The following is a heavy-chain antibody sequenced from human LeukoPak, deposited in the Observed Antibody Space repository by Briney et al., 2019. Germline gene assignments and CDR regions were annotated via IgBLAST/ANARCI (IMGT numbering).Heavy chain of an antibody. D-gene: IGHD4-17*01. Sequence: GESLKISCKGSGYIFLNYWVGWVRQMPGKGLEGMGIIYPGDSDTTYSPSFQGQVTLSADKSISVVYLQWSSLKASDTALYYCARRNFGDYVDAFDIWGQGTMVTVSS. CDR1: GYIFLNYW. V-gene: IGHV5-51*01. CDR2: IYPGDSDT. J-gene: IGHJ3*02. CDR3: ARRNFGDYVDAFDI.